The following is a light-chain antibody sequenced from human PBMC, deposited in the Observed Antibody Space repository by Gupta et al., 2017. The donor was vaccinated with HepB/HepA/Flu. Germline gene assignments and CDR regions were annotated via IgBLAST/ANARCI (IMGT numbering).Light chain of an antibody. V-gene: IGLV2-14*03. CDR3: LSYISSNTLNYV. CDR2: NVN. Sequence: QSVLTQPASVSGSPGQSIIIPCTGTSSDVGGYNYVSWYQYHPGKAPKLMIYNVNNRPSGVSTRFSGSKSGNTASLTISGLQSEDEADYYCLSYISSNTLNYVFGTGTKVTVL. J-gene: IGLJ1*01. CDR1: SSDVGGYNY.